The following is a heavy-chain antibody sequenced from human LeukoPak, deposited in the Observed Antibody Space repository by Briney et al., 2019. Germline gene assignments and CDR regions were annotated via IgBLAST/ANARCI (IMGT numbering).Heavy chain of an antibody. CDR3: ARDYYNSGSYPFDF. V-gene: IGHV3-23*01. CDR2: SSGSGGST. CDR1: GFTFSSNA. D-gene: IGHD3-10*01. Sequence: GGSLSLPCAASGFTFSSNAMSWVRQPPGKGLGWVSASSGSGGSTYYADSVKGRFTISRDNAKKSLYLQMNSLRDEDTAVYYCARDYYNSGSYPFDFWGQGTRVTVSS. J-gene: IGHJ4*02.